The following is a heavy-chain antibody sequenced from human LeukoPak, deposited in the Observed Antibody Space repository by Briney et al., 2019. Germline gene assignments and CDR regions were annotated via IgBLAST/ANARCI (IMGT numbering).Heavy chain of an antibody. CDR2: IYYSGST. V-gene: IGHV4-59*01. CDR3: ARHHRSYPSNYYGMDV. CDR1: GGSISSYY. J-gene: IGHJ6*02. D-gene: IGHD1-26*01. Sequence: SETLSLTCTVSGGSISSYYWSWIRQPPGKGLEWTGYIYYSGSTNYNPSLKSRVTISVDTSKNQFSLKLSSVTAADTAVYYCARHHRSYPSNYYGMDVWGQGTTVTVSS.